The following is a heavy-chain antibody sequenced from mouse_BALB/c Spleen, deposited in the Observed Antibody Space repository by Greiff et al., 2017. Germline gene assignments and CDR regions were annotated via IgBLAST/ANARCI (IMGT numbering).Heavy chain of an antibody. D-gene: IGHD3-3*01. CDR2: INPSNGRT. V-gene: IGHV1S81*02. J-gene: IGHJ4*01. CDR3: ARGGTVYAMDY. Sequence: VQLQQPGAELVKPGASVKLSCKASGYTFTSYWMHWVKQRPGQGLEWIGEINPSNGRTNYNEKFKSKATLTVDKSSSTAYMQLSSLTSEDSAVYYCARGGTVYAMDYWGQGTSVTVSS. CDR1: GYTFTSYW.